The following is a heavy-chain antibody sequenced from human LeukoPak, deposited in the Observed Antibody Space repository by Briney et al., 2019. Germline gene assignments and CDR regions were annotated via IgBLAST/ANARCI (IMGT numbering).Heavy chain of an antibody. D-gene: IGHD5-24*01. CDR2: IYYSGTT. Sequence: PSETLSLTCTVSGGSISGYHWSWFRQPPGKGLECIAYIYYSGTTRYSPSLKSRVTISVDTSKNQFSLNLSSVTAADTAVYYCARGPDDFDYCGQGTLVTVSS. CDR3: ARGPDDFDY. J-gene: IGHJ4*02. V-gene: IGHV4-59*01. CDR1: GGSISGYH.